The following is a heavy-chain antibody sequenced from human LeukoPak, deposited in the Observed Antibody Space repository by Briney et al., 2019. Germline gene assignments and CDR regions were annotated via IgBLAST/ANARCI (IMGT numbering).Heavy chain of an antibody. CDR3: ASSLYYYDSSVDAFDI. CDR1: GYTFTSYG. Sequence: GASVKVSCKASGYTFTSYGISWVRQAPGQGLEWMGWISAYNGNTNYAQKLQGRVTMTTDTSTSTAYMELRSLRSDDTAVYYCASSLYYYDSSVDAFDIWGQGTMVTVSS. CDR2: ISAYNGNT. J-gene: IGHJ3*02. V-gene: IGHV1-18*01. D-gene: IGHD3-22*01.